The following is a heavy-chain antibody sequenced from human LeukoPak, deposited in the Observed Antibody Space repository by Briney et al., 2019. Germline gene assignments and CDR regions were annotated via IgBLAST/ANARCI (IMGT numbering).Heavy chain of an antibody. CDR1: GFTFSSHG. CDR2: ISPSGGIT. Sequence: GGSLRLSCAASGFTFSSHGMNWVRQAPGKGLEWVSGISPSGGITYYTDSVKARFTISRDNSKNTQSLQMNSQRAEDTAVYYCAKDDDWGRYKHWGQGTLVTVSS. V-gene: IGHV3-23*01. J-gene: IGHJ1*01. D-gene: IGHD3-16*01. CDR3: AKDDDWGRYKH.